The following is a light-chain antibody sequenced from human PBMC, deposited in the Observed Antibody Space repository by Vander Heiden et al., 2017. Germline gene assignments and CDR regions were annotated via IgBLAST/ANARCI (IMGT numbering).Light chain of an antibody. J-gene: IGLJ3*02. CDR1: SSNIGSNY. CDR2: RNN. Sequence: QSVLPQPPSASGPPGRRVTISCSGSSSNIGSNYVYWYQQLPGTAPKLLINRNNQRPSGVPDRFSGSKSGTSASLAISGLRSEDEADYYCAAWDDSLSGWVFGGGTKLTVL. V-gene: IGLV1-47*01. CDR3: AAWDDSLSGWV.